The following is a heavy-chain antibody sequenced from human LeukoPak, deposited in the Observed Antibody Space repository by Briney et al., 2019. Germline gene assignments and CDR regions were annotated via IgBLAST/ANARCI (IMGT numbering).Heavy chain of an antibody. V-gene: IGHV3-7*01. CDR2: IKEDGSVK. CDR1: GFTFSSYS. Sequence: GGSLRLSCAASGFTFSSYSMHWVRQAPGKGLEWLANIKEDGSVKNYVDSVKGRFTISRDNAKNSLYLQMNSLRAEDTAVYFCKSQDYWGQGTLVTVSS. J-gene: IGHJ4*02. CDR3: KSQDY.